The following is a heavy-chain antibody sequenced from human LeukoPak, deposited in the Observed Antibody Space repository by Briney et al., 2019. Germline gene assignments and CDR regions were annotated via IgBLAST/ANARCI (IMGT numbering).Heavy chain of an antibody. Sequence: ASVKVSCKASGGTFSSYAISWVRQAPGQGLEWMGRIIPILGIANYAQKFQGRVTITADKSTSTAYMELSSLRSEDTAVYYCAREAAVWDIVATISAMFENGMDVWGQGTTVSVSS. J-gene: IGHJ6*02. CDR3: AREAAVWDIVATISAMFENGMDV. V-gene: IGHV1-69*04. CDR1: GGTFSSYA. CDR2: IIPILGIA. D-gene: IGHD5-12*01.